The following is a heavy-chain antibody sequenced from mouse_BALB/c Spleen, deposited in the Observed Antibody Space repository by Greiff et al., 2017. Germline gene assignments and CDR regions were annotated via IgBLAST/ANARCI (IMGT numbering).Heavy chain of an antibody. V-gene: IGHV5-6-5*01. D-gene: IGHD2-1*01. CDR2: ISSGGST. Sequence: EVQRVESGGGLVKPGGSLKLSCAASGFTFSSYAMSWVRQTPEKRLEWVASISSGGSTYYPDSVKGRFTISRDNARNILYLQMSSLRSEDTAMYYCARGEGNCYFDDWGQGTTLTVSS. CDR3: ARGEGNCYFDD. CDR1: GFTFSSYA. J-gene: IGHJ2*01.